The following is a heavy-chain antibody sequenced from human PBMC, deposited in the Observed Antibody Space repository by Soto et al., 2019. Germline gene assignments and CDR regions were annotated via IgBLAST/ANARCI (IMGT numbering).Heavy chain of an antibody. CDR2: IIPIFGTA. V-gene: IGHV1-69*13. J-gene: IGHJ6*02. D-gene: IGHD3-10*02. CDR3: ARGVTMYPGDYYYGMDV. CDR1: GGTFSSYA. Sequence: GASVKVSCKXSGGTFSSYAISWVRQAPGQGLEWMGGIIPIFGTANYAQKLQGRVTITADESTSTAYMELSSLRSEDTAVYYCARGVTMYPGDYYYGMDVWGQGTTVTVSS.